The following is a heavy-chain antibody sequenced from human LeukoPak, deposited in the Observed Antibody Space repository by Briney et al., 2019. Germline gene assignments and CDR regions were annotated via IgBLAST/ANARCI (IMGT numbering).Heavy chain of an antibody. CDR1: GYTFSDFY. Sequence: GASVKVSCKASGYTFSDFYIHWVRQAPGQGLEYVGWITPKSGDTYSPQRFQGRVTMTRDASISTAYMELSSLRSDDTAVYFCARVRLADERAWAYWGQGTLVTGSS. J-gene: IGHJ4*02. V-gene: IGHV1-2*02. CDR2: ITPKSGDT. D-gene: IGHD3-3*02. CDR3: ARVRLADERAWAY.